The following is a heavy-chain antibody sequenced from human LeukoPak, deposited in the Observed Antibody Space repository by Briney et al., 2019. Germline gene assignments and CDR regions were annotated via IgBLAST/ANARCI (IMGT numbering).Heavy chain of an antibody. CDR3: ARDYYGSGKGWFDP. D-gene: IGHD3-10*01. CDR1: GGSISSYY. CDR2: IFDNRNT. J-gene: IGHJ5*02. Sequence: PSETLSLTCTVSGGSISSYYWNWIRQPPGKGLEWIGYIFDNRNTKYNPSPKSRVSLSLDTSKNEFSLNLSSVTAADTAVYYCARDYYGSGKGWFDPWGQGTLVTVSS. V-gene: IGHV4-59*01.